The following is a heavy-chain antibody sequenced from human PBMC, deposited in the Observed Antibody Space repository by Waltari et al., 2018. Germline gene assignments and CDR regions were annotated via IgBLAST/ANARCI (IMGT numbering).Heavy chain of an antibody. V-gene: IGHV7-4-1*02. CDR2: NNTKTGKS. CDR1: GYTVTDYS. Sequence: QVPLVQSGSELKKPGTSVKISCKASGYTVTDYSLNWVRQASGQGFEWMARNNTKTGKSTYAPDFTGRFVVSLDTSVSTAYLEIISLKAEDTAVYYCARWRPPDYGLDNWGQGTLVTVSA. D-gene: IGHD4-17*01. CDR3: ARWRPPDYGLDN. J-gene: IGHJ4*02.